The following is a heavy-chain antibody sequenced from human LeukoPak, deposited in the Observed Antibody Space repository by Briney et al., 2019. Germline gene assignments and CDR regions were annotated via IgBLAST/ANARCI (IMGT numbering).Heavy chain of an antibody. CDR2: IHPADSHT. D-gene: IGHD3-9*01. Sequence: GESLKISCKGSGFTFSNYWIGWVRQMPGKGLEWMGIIHPADSHTHYSPSFQGQVTISVDNSVSTLYLQWSSLKTSDTAIYYCAKRRWTILTDSSDWFDPWGQGTLVTVSS. CDR1: GFTFSNYW. V-gene: IGHV5-51*01. CDR3: AKRRWTILTDSSDWFDP. J-gene: IGHJ5*02.